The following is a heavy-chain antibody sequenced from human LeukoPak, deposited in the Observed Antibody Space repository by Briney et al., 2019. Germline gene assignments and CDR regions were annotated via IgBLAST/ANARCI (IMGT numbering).Heavy chain of an antibody. CDR3: ARLRAKHYDILTGYFGIYYFDY. D-gene: IGHD3-9*01. CDR1: GGSISSSNYY. J-gene: IGHJ4*02. CDR2: IFYSGST. Sequence: SETLSLTCTVYGGSISSSNYYWGWIRQPPGKGLEWIGSIFYSGSTYYNPSLKSRVTIYVYTSKNQFSLKRISCTAADRAVFYCARLRAKHYDILTGYFGIYYFDYWGQGTLVTVSS. V-gene: IGHV4-39*01.